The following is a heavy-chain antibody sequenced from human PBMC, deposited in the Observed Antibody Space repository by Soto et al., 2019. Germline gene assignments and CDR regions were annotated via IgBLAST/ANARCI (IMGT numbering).Heavy chain of an antibody. V-gene: IGHV4-59*01. Sequence: PSETLSLTCTVSGGSISGYYWSWIRQPPGKGLEWIGYMYNTGSTVYNPSFKSRVTISVDTSKNQFSLKLNSVTAADTAVYYCARDLWGYCGTDCYPXDVWGQGTTVTVS. J-gene: IGHJ6*02. D-gene: IGHD2-21*02. CDR1: GGSISGYY. CDR3: ARDLWGYCGTDCYPXDV. CDR2: MYNTGST.